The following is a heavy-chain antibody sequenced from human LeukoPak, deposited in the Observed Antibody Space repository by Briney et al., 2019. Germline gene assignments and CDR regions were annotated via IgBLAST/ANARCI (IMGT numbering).Heavy chain of an antibody. V-gene: IGHV1-46*01. D-gene: IGHD6-19*01. J-gene: IGHJ4*02. Sequence: GASVKVSCKASGYTFTSYYMHWVRQAPGQGLEWMGIINPSGGSTSYAQKFQGRVTMTRDTSISTAYMELSSLRSEDTAVYYCARGRNLRIAVANFWGQGTLVTVSS. CDR1: GYTFTSYY. CDR3: ARGRNLRIAVANF. CDR2: INPSGGST.